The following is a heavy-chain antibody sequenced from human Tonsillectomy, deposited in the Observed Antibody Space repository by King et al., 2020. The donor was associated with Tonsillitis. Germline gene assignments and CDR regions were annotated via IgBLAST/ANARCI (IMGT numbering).Heavy chain of an antibody. J-gene: IGHJ4*02. Sequence: VQLVESGGGVVQPGRSLRVSCAASGFTFSRHAMHWVRQAPGKGLEWVAVTLYDGSDEYYADSVKGRFTISRDKSKNTLYLQMNSLRAEDTAVYFCARDPWELPSVSDYWGQGTLVTVSS. V-gene: IGHV3-30-3*01. CDR1: GFTFSRHA. CDR3: ARDPWELPSVSDY. CDR2: TLYDGSDE. D-gene: IGHD1-26*01.